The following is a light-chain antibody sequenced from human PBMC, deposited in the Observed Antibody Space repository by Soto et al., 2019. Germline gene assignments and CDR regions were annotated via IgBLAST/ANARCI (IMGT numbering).Light chain of an antibody. CDR1: QSVSSSY. Sequence: EIVLTQSPGTLSLSPGERATLSCRASQSVSSSYLAWYQQKPGQAPRLLIYGASSRATGIPDRFSGSGSGTDFTLTISRLEPEDVAVYYCQQYGSFFGGGTKVEIK. CDR2: GAS. CDR3: QQYGSF. J-gene: IGKJ4*01. V-gene: IGKV3-20*01.